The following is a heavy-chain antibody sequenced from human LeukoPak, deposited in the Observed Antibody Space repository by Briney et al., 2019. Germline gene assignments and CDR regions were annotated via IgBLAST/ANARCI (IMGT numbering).Heavy chain of an antibody. CDR2: INHSGST. V-gene: IGHV4-34*01. D-gene: IGHD3-16*02. CDR3: ARVRYDYVWGSYRYPLFYFDD. J-gene: IGHJ4*02. CDR1: GGSFSGYY. Sequence: SETLSLTCAVYGGSFSGYYWSWIRQPPGKGLEWIGEINHSGSTNYNPSLKSRVTISVDTSKNQFSLKLSSVTAADTAVYYCARVRYDYVWGSYRYPLFYFDDWGQGTLVTVSS.